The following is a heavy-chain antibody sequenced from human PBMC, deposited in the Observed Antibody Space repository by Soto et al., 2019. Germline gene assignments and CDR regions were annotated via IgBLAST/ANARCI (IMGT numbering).Heavy chain of an antibody. J-gene: IGHJ6*02. CDR2: ISAYNGNT. CDR1: GYTFTSYG. Sequence: ASVKVSCKASGYTFTSYGINWVRQAPGQGLEWMGWISAYNGNTNYAQKLQGRVTMTTDTSTSTAYMELRSLRSDDTAVYYCARYLIAVAGTYCCYYDGMDGWGQGTTVTVSS. CDR3: ARYLIAVAGTYCCYYDGMDG. V-gene: IGHV1-18*04. D-gene: IGHD6-19*01.